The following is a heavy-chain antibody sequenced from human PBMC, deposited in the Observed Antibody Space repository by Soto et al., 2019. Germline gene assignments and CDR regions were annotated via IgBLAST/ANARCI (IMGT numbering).Heavy chain of an antibody. D-gene: IGHD3-22*01. CDR2: ISGTSKTI. V-gene: IGHV3-48*02. J-gene: IGHJ3*02. CDR1: GFTFSSYA. CDR3: ARSYYYDSGNYYYRAFDM. Sequence: GGSLRLSCAASGFTFSSYAMSWVRQAPGKGLEWVSAISGTSKTIYYADSVRGRFTISRDNAKNLLYLQMNSLRDEDTAVYYCARSYYYDSGNYYYRAFDMWGQGTMVTVSS.